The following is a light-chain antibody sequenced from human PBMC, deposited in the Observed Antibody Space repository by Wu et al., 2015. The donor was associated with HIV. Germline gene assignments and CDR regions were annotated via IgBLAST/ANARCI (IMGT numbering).Light chain of an antibody. V-gene: IGKV3-20*01. CDR3: QQYGSSPLYS. Sequence: SSSYLSLVPRXKPTATXSPRRPPSMVRSSRATGIPDRFSGSGSGTDFTLTISRLEPEDFAVYYCQQYGSSPLYSFGQGTKLEIK. J-gene: IGKJ2*03. CDR1: SSSY. CDR2: VRS.